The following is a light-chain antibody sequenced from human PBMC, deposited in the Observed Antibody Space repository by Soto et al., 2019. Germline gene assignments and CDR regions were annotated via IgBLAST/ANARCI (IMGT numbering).Light chain of an antibody. CDR2: GAS. CDR3: QQYNKWPPT. CDR1: QSVSSNY. J-gene: IGKJ5*01. V-gene: IGKV3-20*01. Sequence: EIVLTQSPGTLSLSPGEIATLSCSASQSVSSNYLAWYQQIPGQAPRLLIYGASSRATGIPDRFSGSGSGTEFTLTISSLQPEDFAVYYCQQYNKWPPTFGQGTRLEIK.